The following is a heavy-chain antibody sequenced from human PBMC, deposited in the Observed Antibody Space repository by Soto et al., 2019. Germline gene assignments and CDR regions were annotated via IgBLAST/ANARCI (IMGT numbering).Heavy chain of an antibody. CDR1: GGSISSYY. CDR2: IYYSGST. D-gene: IGHD3-10*01. CDR3: AREFGGY. V-gene: IGHV4-59*12. J-gene: IGHJ4*02. Sequence: QVQLQESGPGLVKPSETLSLTCTVSGGSISSYYWSWIRQPPGKGLEWIGYIYYSGSTYYNPSLKSRVTISVDTSKNQFALKLSSVTAADPAVYYCAREFGGYWGQGTLVTVSS.